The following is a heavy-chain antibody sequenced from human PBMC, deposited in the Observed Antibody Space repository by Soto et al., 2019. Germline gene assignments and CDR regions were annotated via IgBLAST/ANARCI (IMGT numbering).Heavy chain of an antibody. V-gene: IGHV3-23*01. Sequence: EVQLLESGGGLVQPGGSLSLSCAASGVTFSSYAISWVRQAPGKGLEWVSAIRGSGGSTYYADSVKGRFTISRDNSKNPPYLQMNSLRAADTAVYYGAQGVWGTPGTTLFAYWGQGPLVPVSS. CDR3: AQGVWGTPGTTLFAY. CDR1: GVTFSSYA. D-gene: IGHD3-16*01. CDR2: IRGSGGST. J-gene: IGHJ4*02.